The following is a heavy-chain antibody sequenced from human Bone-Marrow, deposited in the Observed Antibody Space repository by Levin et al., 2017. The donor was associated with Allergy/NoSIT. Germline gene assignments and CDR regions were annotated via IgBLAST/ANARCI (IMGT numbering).Heavy chain of an antibody. V-gene: IGHV3-53*01. D-gene: IGHD1-1*01. J-gene: IGHJ4*02. CDR1: GFSVSNNF. CDR2: VYSSGST. CDR3: MNVNHYTGRDY. Sequence: GASVKVSCAASGFSVSNNFMSWVRQARGKGLDWVSLVYSSGSTHNADSVKGRFTISRDSSSNTLYLQMNNLRVEDTAMYYCMNVNHYTGRDYWGQGTQVTVSS.